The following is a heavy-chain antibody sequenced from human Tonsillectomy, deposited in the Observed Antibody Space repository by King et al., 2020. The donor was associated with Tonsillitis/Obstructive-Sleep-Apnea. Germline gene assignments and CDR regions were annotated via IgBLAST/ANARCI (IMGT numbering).Heavy chain of an antibody. CDR1: GGSISSYY. Sequence: VQLQESGPGLVKPSETLSLTCTVSGGSISSYYWSWIRQPPGKGLEWIGYIYYSGSTNYNPSLKSRVTISVDTSKNQFSLKLSSVTAADTAVYYCARGNPTYDFWSGYYYMDVWGKGTTVTVSS. D-gene: IGHD3-3*01. CDR2: IYYSGST. J-gene: IGHJ6*03. V-gene: IGHV4-59*01. CDR3: ARGNPTYDFWSGYYYMDV.